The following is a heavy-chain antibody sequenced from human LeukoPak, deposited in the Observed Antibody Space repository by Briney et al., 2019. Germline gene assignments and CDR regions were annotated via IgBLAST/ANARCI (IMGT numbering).Heavy chain of an antibody. V-gene: IGHV1-69*13. D-gene: IGHD2-21*01. CDR1: GGTFGSYA. Sequence: SVKVSCKASGGTFGSYAISWVRQAPGQGLEWMGGIIPIFGTANYAQKFQGRVTITADESTSTAYMELSSLRSEDTAVYYCARDSSEFRSLIPHWGQGTLVTVSS. CDR2: IIPIFGTA. CDR3: ARDSSEFRSLIPH. J-gene: IGHJ1*01.